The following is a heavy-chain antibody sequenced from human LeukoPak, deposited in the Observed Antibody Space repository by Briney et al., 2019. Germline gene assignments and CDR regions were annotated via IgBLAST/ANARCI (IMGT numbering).Heavy chain of an antibody. D-gene: IGHD2-2*01. CDR1: GESFSGYY. CDR3: ARGGRQGYCSSTSCYRGVTSDY. Sequence: SETLSLTCAVYGESFSGYYWSWIRQPPGKGLEWIGEINHSGSTNYNPSLKSRVTISVDTSKNQFSLKLSSVTAADTAVYYCARGGRQGYCSSTSCYRGVTSDYWGQGTLVTVSS. V-gene: IGHV4-34*01. CDR2: INHSGST. J-gene: IGHJ4*02.